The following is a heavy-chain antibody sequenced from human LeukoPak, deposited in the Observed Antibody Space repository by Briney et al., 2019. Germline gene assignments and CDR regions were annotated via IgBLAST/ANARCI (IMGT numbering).Heavy chain of an antibody. V-gene: IGHV4-4*08. D-gene: IGHD5-18*01. CDR3: ARRIQLWSYWHFDL. CDR1: GGSFTTYS. CDR2: VHSNGNT. J-gene: IGHJ2*01. Sequence: SETLSLTCTVSGGSFTTYSWSWIRQPPGKGLDWIGDVHSNGNTNYNPSLENRVTMSIDTSRDQFSLTLTAVTAADTAIFYCARRIQLWSYWHFDLWGRGTLVTVSS.